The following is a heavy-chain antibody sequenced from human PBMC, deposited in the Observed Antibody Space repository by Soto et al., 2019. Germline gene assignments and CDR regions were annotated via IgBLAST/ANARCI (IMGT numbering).Heavy chain of an antibody. J-gene: IGHJ6*02. V-gene: IGHV1-18*01. CDR1: GYTFTSYG. CDR3: AREYRSFWKEYYYSYGMDV. CDR2: ISAYNGNT. D-gene: IGHD3-3*01. Sequence: ASVKVSCKASGYTFTSYGISWVRQAPGQGLEWMGWISAYNGNTNYAQKLQGRVTMTTDTSTSTAYMELRSLRSDDTAVYYCAREYRSFWKEYYYSYGMDVWGQGTTVT.